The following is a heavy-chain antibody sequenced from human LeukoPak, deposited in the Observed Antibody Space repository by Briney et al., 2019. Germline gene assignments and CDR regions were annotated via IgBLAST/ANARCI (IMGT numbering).Heavy chain of an antibody. CDR1: GFTFSFYG. CDR3: AGEEDLRELREGREFFQY. V-gene: IGHV3-33*01. J-gene: IGHJ1*01. CDR2: VWYDGSKK. Sequence: GGSLRLSCAASGFTFSFYGMHWVRQAPGKGLEWVAVVWYDGSKKYYADSVKGRFTISRDNSKNTVYLQMNSLGVEDTAVYYCAGEEDLRELREGREFFQYWGQGTLVTVSS. D-gene: IGHD1-7*01.